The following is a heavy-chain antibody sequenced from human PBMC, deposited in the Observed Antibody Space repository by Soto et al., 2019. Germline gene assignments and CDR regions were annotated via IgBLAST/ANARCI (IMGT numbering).Heavy chain of an antibody. Sequence: GGSLRLSCAASGFTFSSYGMSWVRQAPGKGLEWVSAISAGSGSTYYTDSVKGRFTISRDNSKSTLFLQMNSLRAEDTAVYYSANRVLRFDSFFPHWRQGPLVPVS. J-gene: IGHJ4*02. CDR2: ISAGSGST. CDR3: ANRVLRFDSFFPH. D-gene: IGHD3-16*01. CDR1: GFTFSSYG. V-gene: IGHV3-23*01.